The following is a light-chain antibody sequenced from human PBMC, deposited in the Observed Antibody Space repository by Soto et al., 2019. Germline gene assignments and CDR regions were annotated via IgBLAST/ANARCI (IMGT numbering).Light chain of an antibody. J-gene: IGLJ1*01. CDR2: EVT. V-gene: IGLV2-14*01. CDR1: SGDIGSYNH. CDR3: SSYTNINTRACV. Sequence: QSVLTQSASVSGSPGQSITISCTGTSGDIGSYNHVSWYQQHPGKAPKLIIYEVTDRPSGVSNRFSGSKSGNTASLTISGLQAEDEAEYYCSSYTNINTRACVFGTGTKVTVL.